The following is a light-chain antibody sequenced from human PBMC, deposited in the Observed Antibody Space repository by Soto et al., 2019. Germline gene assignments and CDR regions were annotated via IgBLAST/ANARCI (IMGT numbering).Light chain of an antibody. CDR2: GAS. V-gene: IGKV3-15*01. J-gene: IGKJ4*01. CDR3: QQYNNWPPA. CDR1: QSVSSN. Sequence: EIVMTQSPATLSVSPGGRATLSCRASQSVSSNLAWYQQKPGQAPRLLIFGASTRATGFPARFSGSGSGTDFTLTISSLQSEDFAVYYCQQYNNWPPAFGGGTKVEIK.